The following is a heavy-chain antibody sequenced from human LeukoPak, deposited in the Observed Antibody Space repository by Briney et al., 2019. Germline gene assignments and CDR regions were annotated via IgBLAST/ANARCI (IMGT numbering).Heavy chain of an antibody. J-gene: IGHJ5*02. CDR3: AREGYYDILTGYYFMFDP. V-gene: IGHV4-59*01. D-gene: IGHD3-9*01. CDR2: IYYSGST. Sequence: SETLSLTCTVSGGSISSYYWSWIRQPPGKGLEWIGYIYYSGSTNYNPSLKSRVTISVDTSKNQFSLKLSSVTAADTAVYYCAREGYYDILTGYYFMFDPWGQGTLVTISS. CDR1: GGSISSYY.